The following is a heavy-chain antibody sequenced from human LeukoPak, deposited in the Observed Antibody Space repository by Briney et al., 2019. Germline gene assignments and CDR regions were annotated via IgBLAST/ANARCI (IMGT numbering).Heavy chain of an antibody. V-gene: IGHV3-30*04. D-gene: IGHD3-10*01. CDR3: ARGFGYYGSGSPGYNWFDP. CDR1: GFTFSSYA. J-gene: IGHJ5*02. Sequence: GGSLRLSCAASGFTFSSYAMHWVRQAPGKGLEWVAVISYDGSNKYYADSVKGRFTISRDNSKNTLYLQMNSLRAEDTAVYYCARGFGYYGSGSPGYNWFDPWGQGTLVTVSS. CDR2: ISYDGSNK.